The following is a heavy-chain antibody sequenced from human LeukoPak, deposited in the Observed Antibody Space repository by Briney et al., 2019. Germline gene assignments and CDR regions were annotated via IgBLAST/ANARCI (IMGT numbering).Heavy chain of an antibody. V-gene: IGHV1-18*01. CDR1: GYTLTSSG. Sequence: ASVKDSCQTCGYTLTSSGVTWVGQAPGQGLAWVGWNSAYNGNTNSAQKVLGRVTMTTDTYAPTAYMELRSLTPEDTAVYYCARAGWDRLRFQGDNWGQGTLVVVSS. D-gene: IGHD4-17*01. CDR3: ARAGWDRLRFQGDN. CDR2: NSAYNGNT. J-gene: IGHJ4*02.